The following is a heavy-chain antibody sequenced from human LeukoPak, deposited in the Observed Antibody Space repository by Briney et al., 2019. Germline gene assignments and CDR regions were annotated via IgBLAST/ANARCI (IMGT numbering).Heavy chain of an antibody. CDR2: INPNSGGT. D-gene: IGHD5-12*01. J-gene: IGHJ6*02. V-gene: IGHV1-2*02. CDR3: ARDHQVDIVATPWSYYYYYGMDV. Sequence: ASVKVSCKASGYTFTGYYMQWVRQAPGQGLEWMGWINPNSGGTNYEQKFQGRVTMTRDTSIRPAYMELSRLRSDGPGVYYCARDHQVDIVATPWSYYYYYGMDVWGQGTTVTVSS. CDR1: GYTFTGYY.